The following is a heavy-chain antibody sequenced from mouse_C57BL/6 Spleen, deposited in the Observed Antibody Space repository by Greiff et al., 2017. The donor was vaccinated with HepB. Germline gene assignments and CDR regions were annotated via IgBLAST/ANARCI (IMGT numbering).Heavy chain of an antibody. D-gene: IGHD2-4*01. CDR2: INPNYGTT. J-gene: IGHJ4*01. CDR3: AGGIYYDYGYYAMDY. CDR1: GYSFTDYN. Sequence: QLQESGPELVKPGASVKISCKASGYSFTDYNMNWVKQSNGKSLEWIGVINPNYGTTSYNQKFKGKATLTVDQSSSTAYMQLNSLTSEDSAVYYCAGGIYYDYGYYAMDYWGQGTSVTVSS. V-gene: IGHV1-39*01.